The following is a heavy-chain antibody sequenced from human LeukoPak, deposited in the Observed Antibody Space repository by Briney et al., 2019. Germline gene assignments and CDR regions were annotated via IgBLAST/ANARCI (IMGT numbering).Heavy chain of an antibody. CDR2: IYYSGST. V-gene: IGHV4-59*08. Sequence: PSETLSLTCTVSGGSISSYYWSWIRQPPGKGLECIGYIYYSGSTNYNPSLKSRVTISVDTSKNQFSLKLSSVTAADTAVYYCAAHYDSEPGDAFDIWGQGTMVTVSS. D-gene: IGHD3-22*01. CDR1: GGSISSYY. J-gene: IGHJ3*02. CDR3: AAHYDSEPGDAFDI.